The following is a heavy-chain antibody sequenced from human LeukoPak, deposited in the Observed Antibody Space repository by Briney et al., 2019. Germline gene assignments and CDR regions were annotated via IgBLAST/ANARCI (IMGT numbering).Heavy chain of an antibody. J-gene: IGHJ4*02. D-gene: IGHD2-2*01. CDR1: GYTFTSYD. V-gene: IGHV1-8*01. Sequence: ASVKVSCKASGYTFTSYDINWVRQATGQGLEWMGWMNPNSGNTGYAQKFQGRVTMTRNTSISTAYMELSSLRSEDTAVYYCARAPYCSSTSCYAGRGSNLGVYWGQGTLVTVSS. CDR2: MNPNSGNT. CDR3: ARAPYCSSTSCYAGRGSNLGVY.